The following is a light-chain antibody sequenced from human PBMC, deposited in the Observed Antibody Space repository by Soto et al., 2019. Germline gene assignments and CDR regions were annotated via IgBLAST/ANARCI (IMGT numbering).Light chain of an antibody. J-gene: IGLJ3*02. CDR2: EDT. CDR1: TIDVGSDNL. CDR3: CSYTGGSVFE. V-gene: IGLV2-23*01. Sequence: QSVLTQPASVSGSPGQSITISCTGATIDVGSDNLVSWYQQHPGKVPKLMIYEDTKRPSGISHRFSGSKSGNTASLTISGLQAEDEADYYCCSYTGGSVFEFGGGTKVTVL.